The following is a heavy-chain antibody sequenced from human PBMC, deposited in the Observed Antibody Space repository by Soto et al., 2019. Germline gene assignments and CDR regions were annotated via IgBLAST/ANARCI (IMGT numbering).Heavy chain of an antibody. D-gene: IGHD7-27*01. V-gene: IGHV2-26*01. Sequence: QVTLKESGPVLVKPTETLTLTCTASGFSLSNARMGVSWIRQPPGKALEWLAHIFSNDEKSYSTSLKSRHTISKDTSKSQVVLTMTNMDPVDTATYYCARIWGPYYYYGMDVWGQGTTVTVSS. J-gene: IGHJ6*02. CDR2: IFSNDEK. CDR1: GFSLSNARMG. CDR3: ARIWGPYYYYGMDV.